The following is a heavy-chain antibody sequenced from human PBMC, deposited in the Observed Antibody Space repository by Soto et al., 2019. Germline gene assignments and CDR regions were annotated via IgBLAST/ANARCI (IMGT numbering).Heavy chain of an antibody. CDR3: AKATATGGGAFEI. D-gene: IGHD2-8*02. CDR2: ILVGGST. J-gene: IGHJ3*02. Sequence: SLSISCVVSGLRISRYDMSWVHQDPGKGLEWVSTILVGGSTHYEDSVKGRFNISRDTSKNTVYLQINSLTAGDTAVYYCAKATATGGGAFEIYGQGKKVT. CDR1: GLRISRYD. V-gene: IGHV3-23*01.